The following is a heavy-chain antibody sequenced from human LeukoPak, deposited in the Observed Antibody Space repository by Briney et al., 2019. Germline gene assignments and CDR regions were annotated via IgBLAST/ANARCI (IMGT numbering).Heavy chain of an antibody. V-gene: IGHV3-15*01. CDR1: GFTFSNAW. J-gene: IGHJ3*02. D-gene: IGHD3-10*01. CDR3: TTDYYGSGSYPDAFDI. Sequence: PGGSLRLLCAASGFTFSNAWMSWVRQAPGKGLEWVGRNKSKTDGGTTDYAAPVKGRFTISRDDSKNTLYLQMNSLKTEDTAVYYCTTDYYGSGSYPDAFDIWGRGTIVTVSS. CDR2: NKSKTDGGTT.